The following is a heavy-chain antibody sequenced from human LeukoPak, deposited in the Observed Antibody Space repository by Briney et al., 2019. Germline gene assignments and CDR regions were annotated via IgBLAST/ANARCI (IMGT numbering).Heavy chain of an antibody. V-gene: IGHV4-4*07. CDR2: IYTSGST. D-gene: IGHD2-15*01. Sequence: SETLSLTCTVSGGSISSYYWSWIRQPAGKGLEWIGRIYTSGSTNYNPSLKSRVTMSVDTSKNQFSLKLSSVTAADTAVYYCARDCSGGSCYSGYYYYYMDVWGKGTTVTVSS. CDR3: ARDCSGGSCYSGYYYYYMDV. J-gene: IGHJ6*03. CDR1: GGSISSYY.